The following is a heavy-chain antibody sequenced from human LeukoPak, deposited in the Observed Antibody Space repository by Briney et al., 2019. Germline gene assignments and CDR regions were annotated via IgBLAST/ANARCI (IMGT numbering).Heavy chain of an antibody. D-gene: IGHD4-17*01. CDR2: VSGNNGNR. J-gene: IGHJ5*02. CDR1: GYKFNTYD. Sequence: GASVKVSFKASGYKFNTYDITWVRQAPGQGLEWMGWVSGNNGNRKYAQKFQGRVTMTTDTSTSTANMELRSLRSDDTAVYYRARVTTVTRSPWSWGPKKIGQEVNWFDPWGQGTLVIVSS. CDR3: ARVTTVTRSPWSWGPKKIGQEVNWFDP. V-gene: IGHV1-18*01.